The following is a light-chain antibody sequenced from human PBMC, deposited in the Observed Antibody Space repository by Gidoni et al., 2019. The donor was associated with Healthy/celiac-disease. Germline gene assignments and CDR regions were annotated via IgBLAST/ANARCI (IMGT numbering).Light chain of an antibody. CDR1: SSNIGAGYD. J-gene: IGLJ3*02. CDR2: GNS. V-gene: IGLV1-40*01. Sequence: QSVLTQPPSVSEAPGQRVTISCTGSSSNIGAGYDVHWYQQLPGTAPKLLIYGNSNRPSGVPDRFSGSKPGTSASLAITGLQAEDEADYYCQSYDSSLSGSEVFGGGTKLTVL. CDR3: QSYDSSLSGSEV.